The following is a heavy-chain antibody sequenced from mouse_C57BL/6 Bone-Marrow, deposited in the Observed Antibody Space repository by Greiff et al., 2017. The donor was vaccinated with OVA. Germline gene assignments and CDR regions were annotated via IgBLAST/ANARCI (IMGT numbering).Heavy chain of an antibody. CDR2: IWRGGST. CDR1: GFSLTSYG. V-gene: IGHV2-5*01. J-gene: IGHJ1*03. Sequence: VQLQQSGPGLVQPSQSLSITCTVSGFSLTSYGVHWVRQSPGKGLEWLGVIWRGGSTDYNAAFMSRLSITKDNSKSQVFFNMNSLQADDTAIYFCATDYGNWNWYFEVWGTGTTVTVSS. D-gene: IGHD2-1*01. CDR3: ATDYGNWNWYFEV.